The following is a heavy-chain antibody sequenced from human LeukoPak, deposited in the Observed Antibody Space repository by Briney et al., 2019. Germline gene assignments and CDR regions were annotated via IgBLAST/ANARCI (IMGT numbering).Heavy chain of an antibody. V-gene: IGHV4-39*01. CDR3: ATPYSGGYHGLDI. CDR1: GGSISSYY. Sequence: ETLSLTCTVSGGSISSYYWGWIRQPPGKGLEWIGSIYYSGSTYYNPSLKSRVTISVDTSKNQFSLKLNSVTAADTAVYYCATPYSGGYHGLDIWGQGTMVTVSS. J-gene: IGHJ3*02. D-gene: IGHD1-26*01. CDR2: IYYSGST.